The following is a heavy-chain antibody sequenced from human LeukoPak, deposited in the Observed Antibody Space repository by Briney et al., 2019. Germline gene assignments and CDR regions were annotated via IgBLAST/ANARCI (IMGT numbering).Heavy chain of an antibody. CDR2: INHSGST. CDR1: GGSFSDYY. CDR3: ASVVPPAIEVDV. D-gene: IGHD2-2*02. Sequence: SETLSLTCAVYGGSFSDYYWSWIRQPPGKGLEWIGEINHSGSTNYNPSLKSRVIISVDTSKNQFSLKLSSVTAADTAVYYCASVVPPAIEVDVLGKGTTVTVSS. J-gene: IGHJ6*04. V-gene: IGHV4-34*01.